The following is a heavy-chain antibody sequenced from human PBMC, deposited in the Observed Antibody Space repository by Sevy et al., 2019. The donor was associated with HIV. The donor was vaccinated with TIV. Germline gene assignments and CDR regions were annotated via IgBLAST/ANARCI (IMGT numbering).Heavy chain of an antibody. CDR3: ARGGGNGWYYFDY. CDR1: GGTFSSYG. Sequence: ASVKVSCKVSGGTFSSYGISWVRQAPGQGLEWMGGIIPILGTVNYAQKFQGRVTIIADESTKTAYLELSSLRSEDTAVYYCARGGGNGWYYFDYWGQETLVTVSS. CDR2: IIPILGTV. J-gene: IGHJ4*02. V-gene: IGHV1-69*13. D-gene: IGHD6-19*01.